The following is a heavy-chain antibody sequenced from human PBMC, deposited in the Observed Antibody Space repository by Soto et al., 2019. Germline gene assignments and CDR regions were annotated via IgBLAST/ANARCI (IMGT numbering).Heavy chain of an antibody. CDR3: AKESGPDGQQPDGQTFDY. V-gene: IGHV3-23*01. D-gene: IGHD6-13*01. CDR2: ISGSGGST. J-gene: IGHJ4*02. Sequence: KVLEWVSAISGSGGSTYYADSVKGRFTISRDNSKNTLYLQMNSLRAEDTAVYYCAKESGPDGQQPDGQTFDYWGQGTLVSVSS.